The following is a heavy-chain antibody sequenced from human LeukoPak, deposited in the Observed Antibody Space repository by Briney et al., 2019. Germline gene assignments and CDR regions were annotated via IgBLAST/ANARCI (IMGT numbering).Heavy chain of an antibody. CDR2: IYYSGST. D-gene: IGHD3-3*01. J-gene: IGHJ4*02. Sequence: SETLSLTCTVSGGSISSGGYYWSWIRQHPGKGLEWIGYIYYSGSTYYNPSLKSRVTISVDTSKNQFSLKLSSVTAVDTAVYYCASGGDDFWSGYYTGAHFDYWGQGTLVTVSS. V-gene: IGHV4-31*03. CDR3: ASGGDDFWSGYYTGAHFDY. CDR1: GGSISSGGYY.